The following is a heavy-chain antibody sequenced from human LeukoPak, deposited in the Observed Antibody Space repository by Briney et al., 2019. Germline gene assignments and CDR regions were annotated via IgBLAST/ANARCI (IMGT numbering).Heavy chain of an antibody. CDR1: GGSFSGYY. CDR2: INHSGST. Sequence: PSETLSLTCAVYGGSFSGYYWSWIRQPPGKGLEWIGEINHSGSTNYNPSPKSRVTISVDTSKNQFSLKLSSVTAADTAVYYCARDYYGSGSKNIGGHYFDYWGQGTLVTVSS. J-gene: IGHJ4*02. V-gene: IGHV4-34*01. D-gene: IGHD3-10*01. CDR3: ARDYYGSGSKNIGGHYFDY.